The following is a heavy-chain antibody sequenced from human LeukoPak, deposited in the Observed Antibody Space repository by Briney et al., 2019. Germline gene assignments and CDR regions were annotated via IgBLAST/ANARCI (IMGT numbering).Heavy chain of an antibody. D-gene: IGHD3-3*01. V-gene: IGHV3-23*01. J-gene: IGHJ5*02. CDR2: ISGGGGST. Sequence: GGSLRLSCAASGFTFTSYSMNWVRQAPGKGLEWVSTISGGGGSTYYADSVKGRFTISRDNSKNTLYLQVNSLRAEDTAVYYCAKATYDFWSGYSNNWFDPWGQGTLVTVSS. CDR3: AKATYDFWSGYSNNWFDP. CDR1: GFTFTSYS.